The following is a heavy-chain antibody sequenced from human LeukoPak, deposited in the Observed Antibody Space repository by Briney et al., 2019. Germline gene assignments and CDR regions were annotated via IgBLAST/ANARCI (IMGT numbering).Heavy chain of an antibody. CDR2: IYYSGST. J-gene: IGHJ3*02. Sequence: NTSETLSLTCTVSGGSISRYYWSWIRQPPGKGLEWIGYIYYSGSTNYNPSLKSRVTISVDTSKNQFSLKLSSVTAADTAVYYCARDVSSGNDAFDIWGQGTMVTVSS. CDR3: ARDVSSGNDAFDI. V-gene: IGHV4-59*01. CDR1: GGSISRYY. D-gene: IGHD6-19*01.